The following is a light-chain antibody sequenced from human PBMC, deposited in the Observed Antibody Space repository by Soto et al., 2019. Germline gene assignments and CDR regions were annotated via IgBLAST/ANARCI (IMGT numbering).Light chain of an antibody. CDR1: SSDVGGYNY. J-gene: IGLJ1*01. CDR2: EVS. CDR3: SSYTSSSTPYV. Sequence: QSGLTQPAAVSGSPGQSITIPCTGTSSDVGGYNYVSWYQQHPGKAPKLMIYEVSNRPSGVSNRFSGSKSGNTASLTISGLQAEDEADYYCSSYTSSSTPYVFGTGTKVTVL. V-gene: IGLV2-14*01.